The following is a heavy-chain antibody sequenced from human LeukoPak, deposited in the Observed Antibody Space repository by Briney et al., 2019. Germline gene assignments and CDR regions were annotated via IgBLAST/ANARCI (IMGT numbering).Heavy chain of an antibody. J-gene: IGHJ3*02. Sequence: PGGSLRLSCAASGFTFSDYYMGWIRQAPGKGLECVSYITSSGYSTIYYADSVKGRFTISRDNAKNTLYLQMNSLRAEDTAVYQCVKGSSDIWGQGTMVTVSS. CDR2: ITSSGYSTI. D-gene: IGHD2-2*01. V-gene: IGHV3-11*04. CDR1: GFTFSDYY. CDR3: VKGSSDI.